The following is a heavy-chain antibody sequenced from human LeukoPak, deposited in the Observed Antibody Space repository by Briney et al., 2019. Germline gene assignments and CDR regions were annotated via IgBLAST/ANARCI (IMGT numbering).Heavy chain of an antibody. CDR2: INIWGSPT. V-gene: IGHV3-48*01. D-gene: IGHD1-26*01. CDR1: GFTFTRHS. J-gene: IGHJ4*02. Sequence: GGSLRLSCVASGFTFTRHSMNWVCQAPGKGLEWISFINIWGSPTYYADSMKGRFTISRDNAKNSIFLQMNNLRVEDTAVYYCARDRGDSLVGADFDSWGQGILVTVSS. CDR3: ARDRGDSLVGADFDS.